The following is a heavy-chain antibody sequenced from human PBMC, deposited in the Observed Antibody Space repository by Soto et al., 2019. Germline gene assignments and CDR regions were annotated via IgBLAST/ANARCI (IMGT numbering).Heavy chain of an antibody. V-gene: IGHV2-5*02. CDR2: IYWDDDK. Sequence: QITLKESGPTLVKPTQTLTLTCTFSGFSLSTSGVGVGWIRQPPGKALEWLALIYWDDDKRYSPSLKSRLSITKDTSKNQGVLTMTNMDPVDTATYYCAHRGGYYDSSGYYPYYFDYWGQGTLVTVSS. J-gene: IGHJ4*02. CDR1: GFSLSTSGVG. D-gene: IGHD3-22*01. CDR3: AHRGGYYDSSGYYPYYFDY.